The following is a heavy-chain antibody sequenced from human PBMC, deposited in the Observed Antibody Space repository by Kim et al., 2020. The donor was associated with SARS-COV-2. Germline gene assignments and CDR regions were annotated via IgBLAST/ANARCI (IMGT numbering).Heavy chain of an antibody. CDR3: ARLSSLSADSDY. V-gene: IGHV1-69*13. CDR2: IISIIDTA. J-gene: IGHJ4*02. Sequence: SVKVSCKASGDTFGSYVINWVRQAPGQGLEWMGGIISIIDTANYAQNFQGRVTITADSSTSTVYMEVRNLRSEDTAVYYCARLSSLSADSDYWGQGTLITVTA. CDR1: GDTFGSYV.